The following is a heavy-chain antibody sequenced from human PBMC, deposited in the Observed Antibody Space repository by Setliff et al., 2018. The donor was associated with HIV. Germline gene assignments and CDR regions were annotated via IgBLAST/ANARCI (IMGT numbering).Heavy chain of an antibody. V-gene: IGHV1-69*06. D-gene: IGHD4-17*01. J-gene: IGHJ3*02. CDR3: ASVNEVDADYGDFNDAFEI. CDR1: GGTFSSYA. Sequence: SVKVSCKASGGTFSSYAISWVRQAPGQGLEWMGRIIPIFDAVNYAQKFRARITINADKSTNTAYMELRSLRSEDTAVYYCASVNEVDADYGDFNDAFEIWGQGTMVTVSS. CDR2: IIPIFDAV.